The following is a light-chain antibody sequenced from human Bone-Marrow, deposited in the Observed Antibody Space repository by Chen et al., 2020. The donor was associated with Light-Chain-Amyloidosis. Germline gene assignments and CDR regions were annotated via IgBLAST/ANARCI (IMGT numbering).Light chain of an antibody. CDR3: VLYMGSGIWV. CDR1: SGSVSTSYY. V-gene: IGLV8-61*01. J-gene: IGLJ3*02. CDR2: STT. Sequence: QTVVTQDPSFSVSPGGTVTLTCRLSSGSVSTSYYPSWYQQTPGQAPRTLIYSTTTRSSGVPDRFSGAILGSKAALTITGVQADDESDYYCVLYMGSGIWVFGGGTKLTVL.